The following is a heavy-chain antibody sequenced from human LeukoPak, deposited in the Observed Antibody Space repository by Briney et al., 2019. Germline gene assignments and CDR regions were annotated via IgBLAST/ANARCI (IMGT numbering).Heavy chain of an antibody. CDR2: ISGSGGST. Sequence: GGSLRLSCAASGFTFSSYAMSWVRQAPGKGLEWVSAISGSGGSTYYADSVKGRFTISRDNAKNSLYLQMNSLRAEDTAVYYCTGDIAAENWFDPWGQGTLVTVSS. CDR1: GFTFSSYA. V-gene: IGHV3-23*01. CDR3: TGDIAAENWFDP. J-gene: IGHJ5*02. D-gene: IGHD6-13*01.